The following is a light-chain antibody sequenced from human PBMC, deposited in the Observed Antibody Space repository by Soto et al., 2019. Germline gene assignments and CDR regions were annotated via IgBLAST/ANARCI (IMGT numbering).Light chain of an antibody. CDR2: EVR. Sequence: QSVLTQPASVSGSPVQSITISCTGTSSDVGAYDFVSWYQQHPDKAPKLMIYEVRNRPSGVSNRFSGSKSVNTATLTISGLQAEDEADYYCSSYTTSSTRVFGTGTKVTVL. CDR3: SSYTTSSTRV. V-gene: IGLV2-14*03. CDR1: SSDVGAYDF. J-gene: IGLJ1*01.